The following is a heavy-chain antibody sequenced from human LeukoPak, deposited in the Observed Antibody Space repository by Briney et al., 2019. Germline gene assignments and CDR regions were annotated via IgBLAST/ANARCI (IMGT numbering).Heavy chain of an antibody. J-gene: IGHJ4*02. CDR3: ARDPHPDNSGSYPFDY. Sequence: PSETLSLTCTVSGGSISSYYWSWIRQPAGKGLEWIGRIYTSGSTNYNPSLKSRVTMSVDTSKNQFSLKLSSVTAADTALFYCARDPHPDNSGSYPFDYWGQGILVTVSS. CDR1: GGSISSYY. D-gene: IGHD3-22*01. CDR2: IYTSGST. V-gene: IGHV4-4*07.